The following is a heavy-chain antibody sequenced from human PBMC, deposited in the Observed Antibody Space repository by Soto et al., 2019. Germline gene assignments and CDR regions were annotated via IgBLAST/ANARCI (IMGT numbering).Heavy chain of an antibody. J-gene: IGHJ5*02. CDR1: GGSISSYY. Sequence: SETLSLTCTVSGGSISSYYWSWIRQPPGKGLEWIGYIYYSGSTNYNPSLKSRVTISVDTSKNQFSLKLSSVTAADTAVYYCARGYCSRAGCFDPWGQGTLVTVSS. CDR3: ARGYCSRAGCFDP. V-gene: IGHV4-59*01. CDR2: IYYSGST. D-gene: IGHD2-2*01.